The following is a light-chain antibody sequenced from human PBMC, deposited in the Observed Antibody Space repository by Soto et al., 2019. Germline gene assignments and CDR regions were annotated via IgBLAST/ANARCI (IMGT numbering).Light chain of an antibody. Sequence: AIQMTQSPSSLSASVGDKVTITCRSGQGIRSELGWYQQKPGEAPKLLIYGASRLQDGVPSRFSGSGSGTDFTLTITGLQPEDVATYYCLQDYSYPRTFGQGTKVDIK. CDR1: QGIRSE. CDR2: GAS. J-gene: IGKJ1*01. V-gene: IGKV1-6*01. CDR3: LQDYSYPRT.